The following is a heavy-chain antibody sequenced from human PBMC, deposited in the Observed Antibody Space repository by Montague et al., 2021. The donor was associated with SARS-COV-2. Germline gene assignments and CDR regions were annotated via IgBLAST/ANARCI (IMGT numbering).Heavy chain of an antibody. CDR3: ARSKVTNGSGSFRVYYYYGMDV. CDR2: VDPEDGKT. J-gene: IGHJ6*02. V-gene: IGHV1-24*01. CDR1: GYSLTELP. D-gene: IGHD3-10*01. Sequence: SVKVSCKVSGYSLTELPMHWVRRAPGKGLEWMGGVDPEDGKTIYAQNFQGRLTIAEDTSADTAYMELSSLGSDDTAVYYCARSKVTNGSGSFRVYYYYGMDVWGQGTTVTVSS.